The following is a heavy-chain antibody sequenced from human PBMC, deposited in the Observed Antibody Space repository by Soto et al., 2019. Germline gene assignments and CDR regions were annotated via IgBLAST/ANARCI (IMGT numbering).Heavy chain of an antibody. J-gene: IGHJ6*02. CDR3: ARDRPGGYGYSWDDFLYYYGMDV. CDR1: GFSFKSYA. Sequence: GGSLRLSCAASGFSFKSYAIHWVRQAPGKGLEWVAVVSYDGGNKFYADSVKGRFTISRDDSKNTVFLQMNSLRVEDTAVFYCARDRPGGYGYSWDDFLYYYGMDVWGQGTTVTVSS. CDR2: VSYDGGNK. D-gene: IGHD5-18*01. V-gene: IGHV3-30-3*01.